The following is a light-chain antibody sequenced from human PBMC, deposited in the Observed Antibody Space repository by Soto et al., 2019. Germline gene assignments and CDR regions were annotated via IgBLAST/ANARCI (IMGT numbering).Light chain of an antibody. CDR1: SSDVGGYKY. CDR3: QSYDRSLSGSF. J-gene: IGLJ1*01. V-gene: IGLV2-14*01. CDR2: EVS. Sequence: QSALTQPASVSGSPGQSITISCTGTSSDVGGYKYVSWYQQHPGKAPKVMIYEVSNRPSGVSNRFSGSRSATSASLTITGLQAEDEADYYCQSYDRSLSGSFFGTGTKLTVL.